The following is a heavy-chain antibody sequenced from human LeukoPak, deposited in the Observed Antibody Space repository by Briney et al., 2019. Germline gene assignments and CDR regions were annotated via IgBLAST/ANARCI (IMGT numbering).Heavy chain of an antibody. CDR1: GGSISSYY. Sequence: SETLSLTCSVSGGSISSYYWSWIRQPAGKGLEWIGRFYTSGSTNYNPSLKSRVTMSVDTSKNQFSLKLSSVTAADTAVYYCVRRRYYYDSSGFDYWGQGTLVTVSS. V-gene: IGHV4-4*07. D-gene: IGHD3-22*01. CDR2: FYTSGST. CDR3: VRRRYYYDSSGFDY. J-gene: IGHJ4*02.